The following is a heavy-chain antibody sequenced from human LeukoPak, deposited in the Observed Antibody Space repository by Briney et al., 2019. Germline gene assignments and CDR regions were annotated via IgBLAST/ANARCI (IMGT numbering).Heavy chain of an antibody. V-gene: IGHV1-18*01. D-gene: IGHD1-26*01. CDR3: ARAPRIGARWESGY. J-gene: IGHJ4*02. CDR1: GYTFTSYG. Sequence: ASVKVSRKASGYTFTSYGISWVRQAPGQGLEWMGWISAYNGYTNYAQKLQGRVTMTTDTSTSTAYMELRSLRSDDTAVYYCARAPRIGARWESGYWGQGTLVTVSS. CDR2: ISAYNGYT.